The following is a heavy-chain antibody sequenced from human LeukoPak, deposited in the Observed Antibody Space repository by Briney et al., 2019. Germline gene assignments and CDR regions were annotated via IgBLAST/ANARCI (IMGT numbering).Heavy chain of an antibody. J-gene: IGHJ4*02. CDR3: ARDFGNYGSGSTSC. CDR1: GFTFSSYE. CDR2: ISSSGSTI. V-gene: IGHV3-48*03. D-gene: IGHD3-10*01. Sequence: GGSLRLSCAASGFTFSSYEMNWVRQAPGKGLEWVSYISSSGSTIYYADSVNGRFTISRDSAKNSLYLQMNSLRAEDTALYFCARDFGNYGSGSTSCWGKGTLVTVSS.